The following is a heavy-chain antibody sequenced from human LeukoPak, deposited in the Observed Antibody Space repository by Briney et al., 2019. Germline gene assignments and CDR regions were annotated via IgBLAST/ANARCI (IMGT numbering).Heavy chain of an antibody. D-gene: IGHD4-11*01. CDR1: GFTFSSYG. Sequence: PGGSLRLSCAASGFTFSSYGMHWVRQAPGKGLEWVAVISYDGSNKYYADSVKGRFTISRDNSKNTLYLQMNSLRAEDTAVYYCARDTDYMYYYYMDVWGKGTTVTVSS. V-gene: IGHV3-30*03. CDR3: ARDTDYMYYYYMDV. CDR2: ISYDGSNK. J-gene: IGHJ6*03.